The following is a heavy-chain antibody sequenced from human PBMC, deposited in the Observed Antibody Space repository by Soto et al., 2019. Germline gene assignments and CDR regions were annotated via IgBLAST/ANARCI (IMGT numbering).Heavy chain of an antibody. Sequence: QVHLVQSGAEVQKPGASVKISCQASGYVFTTSAIHWVRQAAGQRLEWLGWINPATGDTKYSQDFRCRVTFTFDTSATTAYMALTSLTSHATAVYYCARAAGRSKLLPYYFDPWGQGTLVTVSS. D-gene: IGHD6-13*01. J-gene: IGHJ5*02. CDR2: INPATGDT. V-gene: IGHV1-3*01. CDR3: ARAAGRSKLLPYYFDP. CDR1: GYVFTTSA.